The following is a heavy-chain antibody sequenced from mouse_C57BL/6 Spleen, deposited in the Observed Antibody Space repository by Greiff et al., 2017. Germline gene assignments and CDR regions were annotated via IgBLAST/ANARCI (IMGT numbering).Heavy chain of an antibody. CDR2: IYPGDGDT. Sequence: QVQLQQSGAELVKPGASVKISCKASGYAFSSYWMNWVKQRPGKGLEWIGQIYPGDGDTNSNGQFKGKATLTADKSSSPAYMQLSSLTSEDSAVYFCARRRGYDYDGFAYWGQGTLVTVSA. V-gene: IGHV1-80*01. CDR1: GYAFSSYW. J-gene: IGHJ3*01. CDR3: ARRRGYDYDGFAY. D-gene: IGHD2-4*01.